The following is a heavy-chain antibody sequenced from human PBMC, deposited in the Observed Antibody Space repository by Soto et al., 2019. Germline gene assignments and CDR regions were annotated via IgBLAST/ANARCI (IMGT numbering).Heavy chain of an antibody. CDR1: GFTVSQAI. J-gene: IGHJ6*02. CDR3: ATALRNNVNDYLYGVDL. D-gene: IGHD1-20*01. CDR2: IKKLCDGGKA. Sequence: AGSLRLSCAASGFTVSQAIMNWVRQAPGKGLEWVGRIKKLCDGGKADYSSPVVGRFTISRDDSKSILYLQMNRLRADDTGIYYCATALRNNVNDYLYGVDLWGQGTTVTVAS. V-gene: IGHV3-15*07.